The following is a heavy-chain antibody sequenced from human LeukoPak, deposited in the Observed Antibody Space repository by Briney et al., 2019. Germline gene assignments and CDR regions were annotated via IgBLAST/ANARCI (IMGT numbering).Heavy chain of an antibody. J-gene: IGHJ4*02. CDR3: VREGSGHYFYFFDH. CDR1: GFTFSTYW. Sequence: GGSLRLSCAASGFTFSTYWMGWARQSPGKGLEWVAIIKPDGGEKYYVDSVKGRFTIYRDNAKNSLYLQMNSLRAEDTAVYYCVREGSGHYFYFFDHWGQGTLVTVSS. CDR2: IKPDGGEK. V-gene: IGHV3-7*01. D-gene: IGHD4-17*01.